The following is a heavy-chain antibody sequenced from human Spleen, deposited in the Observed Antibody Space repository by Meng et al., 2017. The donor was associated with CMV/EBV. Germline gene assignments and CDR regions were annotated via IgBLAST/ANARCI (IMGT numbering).Heavy chain of an antibody. CDR3: AKVLSWGLGNYYNFDY. CDR2: IKSKNHGGTP. D-gene: IGHD3-10*01. V-gene: IGHV3-15*01. CDR1: GFTFSNAW. J-gene: IGHJ4*02. Sequence: GGSLRLSCAASGFTFSNAWMSWVRQAPGKGLEWVGHIKSKNHGGTPDYAAPVKGRFTISRDNSKNTLFLQMDNLRAEDTAVYYCAKVLSWGLGNYYNFDYWGQGTLVTVSS.